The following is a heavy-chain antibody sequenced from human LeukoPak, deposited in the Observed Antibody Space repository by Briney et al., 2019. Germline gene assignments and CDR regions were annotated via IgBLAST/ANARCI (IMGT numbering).Heavy chain of an antibody. CDR1: GFTFSSYG. CDR2: ISGSGGST. D-gene: IGHD4-23*01. V-gene: IGHV3-23*01. Sequence: GGSLRLSCAASGFTFSSYGMSWVRQAPGKGLEWVSAISGSGGSTYYADSVKGRFIISRDNSKNTLYLQMNSLRAEDTAVYYCAKGGLRWYNDEAFDIWGQGTMVTVSS. CDR3: AKGGLRWYNDEAFDI. J-gene: IGHJ3*02.